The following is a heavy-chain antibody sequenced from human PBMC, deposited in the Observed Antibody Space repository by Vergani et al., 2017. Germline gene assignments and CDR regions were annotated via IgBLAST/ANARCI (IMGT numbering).Heavy chain of an antibody. V-gene: IGHV4-39*01. CDR3: ARQGWDSSGWQFDY. CDR2: IYYIVIP. J-gene: IGHJ4*02. Sequence: HLHLHDSVPLLFNPSYTLSLTCTFSFFSIIILLYYFFFILHPPWNGLYFIVIIYYIVIPSYNPSLKIRFTISVDTSNNQFSLKLSSVTAADTAVYYCARQGWDSSGWQFDYWGQGTLVTVSS. CDR1: FFSIIILLYY. D-gene: IGHD6-19*01.